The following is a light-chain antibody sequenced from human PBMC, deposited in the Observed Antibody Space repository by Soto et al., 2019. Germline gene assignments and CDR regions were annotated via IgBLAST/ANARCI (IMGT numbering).Light chain of an antibody. J-gene: IGKJ1*01. CDR3: QQYGSSPRT. V-gene: IGKV3-20*01. CDR1: QSVSSSN. Sequence: EIVLTQYTGTLSLSPGERATLSCRASQSVSSSNLAWYQQKPGQSPRLLIYGASSRATGIPDRFSGSGSGTDFTLTISRLEPEDFAVYYCQQYGSSPRTFGQGTKVDIK. CDR2: GAS.